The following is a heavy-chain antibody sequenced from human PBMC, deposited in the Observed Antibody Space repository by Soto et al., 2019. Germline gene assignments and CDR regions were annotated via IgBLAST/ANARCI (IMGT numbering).Heavy chain of an antibody. Sequence: PSETLSLTCAVYGGFVSSGSYYWSWIRQPPGKGLEWIGDMSHSGRTYFNPSLKSRVTISVDTSKNQFSLKLSSVTAADTAVYYCARGVVDIVATIKVYYFDYWGQGTLVTVSS. CDR1: GGFVSSGSYY. J-gene: IGHJ4*02. D-gene: IGHD5-12*01. CDR3: ARGVVDIVATIKVYYFDY. V-gene: IGHV4-31*11. CDR2: MSHSGRT.